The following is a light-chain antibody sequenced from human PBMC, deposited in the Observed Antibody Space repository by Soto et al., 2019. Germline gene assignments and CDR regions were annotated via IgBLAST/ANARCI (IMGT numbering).Light chain of an antibody. V-gene: IGLV2-14*01. J-gene: IGLJ3*02. CDR1: SSDVGGYNY. CDR2: EVS. Sequence: QSVLTQPASVSXSPGQSITISCTGTSSDVGGYNYVSWYQQHPGKAPKLMIYEVSNRPSGVSNHFSGSKSGNTASLTISGLQAEDEADYYCSSYTSSSTWVFGGGTKLTVL. CDR3: SSYTSSSTWV.